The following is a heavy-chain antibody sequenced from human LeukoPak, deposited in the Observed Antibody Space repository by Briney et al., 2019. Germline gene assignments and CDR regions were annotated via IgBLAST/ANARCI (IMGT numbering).Heavy chain of an antibody. Sequence: GGSLRLSCAASGFTFSSYSMNWVRQAPGKGLEWVSSISSSSSYIYYADSVKGRFTISRDNDKNSLYLQMNSLRAEDTAVYYCARDRTHAFDIWGQGTMVTVSS. J-gene: IGHJ3*02. CDR2: ISSSSSYI. CDR3: ARDRTHAFDI. D-gene: IGHD1-14*01. V-gene: IGHV3-21*01. CDR1: GFTFSSYS.